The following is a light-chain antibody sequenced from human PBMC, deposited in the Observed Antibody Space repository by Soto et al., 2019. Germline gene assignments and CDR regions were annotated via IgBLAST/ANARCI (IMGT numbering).Light chain of an antibody. V-gene: IGKV4-1*01. CDR2: LAS. Sequence: DIVMTQSPDSLAVSLGERATINCKSSRTVLSSSNNRNFLAWYQKKVGQPPRLLLYLASTRDSGVPDRFSGSVSGTDFNLTISSLQAEDVAVYYCQQYHSSPFTFGHGTKVDIK. J-gene: IGKJ3*01. CDR3: QQYHSSPFT. CDR1: RTVLSSSNNRNF.